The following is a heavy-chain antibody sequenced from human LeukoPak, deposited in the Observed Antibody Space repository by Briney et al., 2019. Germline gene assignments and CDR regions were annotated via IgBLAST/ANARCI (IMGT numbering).Heavy chain of an antibody. Sequence: GGSLRLSCAASGFTFSSYAMSWVRQVPGKGLEWVSDISGSGGSTYYADSVKGRFTISRDNSKNTLYLQMNSLRAEDTAVYYCAKSREWLAVAPFDYWGQGTLVTVSS. CDR2: ISGSGGST. J-gene: IGHJ4*02. V-gene: IGHV3-23*01. CDR1: GFTFSSYA. CDR3: AKSREWLAVAPFDY. D-gene: IGHD6-19*01.